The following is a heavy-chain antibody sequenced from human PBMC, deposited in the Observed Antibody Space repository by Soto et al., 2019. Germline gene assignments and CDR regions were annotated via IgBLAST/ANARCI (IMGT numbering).Heavy chain of an antibody. CDR2: ISGSGGST. J-gene: IGHJ3*02. CDR3: AKGTAPYYYDSSGYYEAFDI. D-gene: IGHD3-22*01. Sequence: QSGGSLRLSCAASGFAFSSYAMSWVRQAPGKGLEWVSAISGSGGSTYYADSVKGRFTISRDNSKNTLYLQMNSLRAEDTAVYYCAKGTAPYYYDSSGYYEAFDIWGQGTMVTVSS. CDR1: GFAFSSYA. V-gene: IGHV3-23*01.